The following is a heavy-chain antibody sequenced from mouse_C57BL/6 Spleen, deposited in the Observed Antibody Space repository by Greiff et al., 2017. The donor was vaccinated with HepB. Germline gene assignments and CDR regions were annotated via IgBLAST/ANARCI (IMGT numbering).Heavy chain of an antibody. D-gene: IGHD4-1*01. CDR1: GFTFSNYR. CDR2: ITVKSDNYGE. CDR3: SRSANWDDGAMDY. J-gene: IGHJ4*01. Sequence: VKLVETGGGLVRPGNSLKLSCVTSGFTFSNYRMHRLRQPPGKRLEWIAVITVKSDNYGENYAEPVKGRVAISRDDSKSSVYLEMTRLREEDTATYCCSRSANWDDGAMDYWGQGTSVTVSS. V-gene: IGHV13-2*01.